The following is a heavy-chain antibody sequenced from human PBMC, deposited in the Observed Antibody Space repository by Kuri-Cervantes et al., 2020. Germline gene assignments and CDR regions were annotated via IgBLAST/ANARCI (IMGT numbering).Heavy chain of an antibody. CDR2: IVVGSGNT. D-gene: IGHD3-10*01. CDR3: ARVSTLLWFGEFHLDAFDI. CDR1: GFTFTSSA. Sequence: SVKVSCKASGFTFTSSAVQWVRQARGQRLEWIGWIVVGSGNTNYAQKFQERVTITRDMSTSTAYMELSSLRSEDTAVYYCARVSTLLWFGEFHLDAFDIWGQGTMVTVSS. V-gene: IGHV1-58*01. J-gene: IGHJ3*02.